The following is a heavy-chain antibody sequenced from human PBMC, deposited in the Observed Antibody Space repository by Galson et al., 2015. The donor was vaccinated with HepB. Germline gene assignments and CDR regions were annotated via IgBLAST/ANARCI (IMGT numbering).Heavy chain of an antibody. Sequence: CAISGDSVSSNSAAWNWIRQSPSRGLEWLGRTYYRSKWYNDYAVSVKSRITINPDTSKNQFSLQLNSVTPEDTAVYYCARETGTPSGSWSRRDAFDIWGQGTMVTVSS. D-gene: IGHD1-26*01. J-gene: IGHJ3*02. CDR2: TYYRSKWYN. V-gene: IGHV6-1*01. CDR3: ARETGTPSGSWSRRDAFDI. CDR1: GDSVSSNSAA.